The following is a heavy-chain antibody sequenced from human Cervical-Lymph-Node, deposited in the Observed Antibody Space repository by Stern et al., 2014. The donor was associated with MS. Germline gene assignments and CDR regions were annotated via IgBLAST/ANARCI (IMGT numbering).Heavy chain of an antibody. CDR3: ARGLMITFGGNTVHGYHGLDV. V-gene: IGHV1-8*01. Sequence: VQLVESGAEVKKPGASVKLSCKTSGYNFTSYDVSWVRQATGEGLEWMGWMNPNNGKTAYAPKFQGRVTMTRNTSISTAYMELSSLRSEDTAVYYCARGLMITFGGNTVHGYHGLDVWGQGTTVTVSS. J-gene: IGHJ6*02. CDR2: MNPNNGKT. CDR1: GYNFTSYD. D-gene: IGHD3-16*01.